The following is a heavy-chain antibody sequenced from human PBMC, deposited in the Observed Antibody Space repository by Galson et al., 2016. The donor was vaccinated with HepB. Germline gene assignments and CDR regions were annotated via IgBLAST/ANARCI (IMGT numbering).Heavy chain of an antibody. J-gene: IGHJ4*02. CDR2: IDPSASYT. CDR3: ARHYNYSYAY. D-gene: IGHD3-10*01. V-gene: IGHV5-10-1*01. CDR1: GYSFTTYW. Sequence: QSVAEVKKPGESLRISCKASGYSFTTYWITWVRQIPGKGLEWLGTIDPSASYTNYNPSFRGHVTISIDKSIATAYLQRSSLTASDTAIYYCARHYNYSYAYWGQGALVTVSS.